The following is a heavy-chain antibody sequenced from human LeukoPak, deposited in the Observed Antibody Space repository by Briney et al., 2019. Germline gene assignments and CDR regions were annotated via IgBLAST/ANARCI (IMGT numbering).Heavy chain of an antibody. V-gene: IGHV4-4*07. CDR1: GGSISSYY. J-gene: IGHJ4*02. Sequence: SETLSLTCTVPGGSISSYYWSWIRQPAGRGLGWIGRIYTSGSTNYNPSLKSRVTMSVDTSKNQFSLKLSSVSAADTAVYYCARAGRDGDYPYYFDYWGQGTLVTVSS. CDR3: ARAGRDGDYPYYFDY. D-gene: IGHD4-17*01. CDR2: IYTSGST.